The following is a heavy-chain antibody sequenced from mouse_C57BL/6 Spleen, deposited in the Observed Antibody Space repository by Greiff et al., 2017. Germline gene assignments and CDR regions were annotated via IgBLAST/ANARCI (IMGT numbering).Heavy chain of an antibody. J-gene: IGHJ2*01. CDR3: ARTEGYFDY. CDR2: ISSGGSYT. Sequence: DVKLVESGGDLVKPGGSLKLSCAASGFTFSSYGMSWVRQTPDKRLEWVATISSGGSYTYYPDSVKGRFTISRDNAKNTLYLQMSSLKSEDTAMCYCARTEGYFDYWGQGTTLTVSS. V-gene: IGHV5-6*02. CDR1: GFTFSSYG.